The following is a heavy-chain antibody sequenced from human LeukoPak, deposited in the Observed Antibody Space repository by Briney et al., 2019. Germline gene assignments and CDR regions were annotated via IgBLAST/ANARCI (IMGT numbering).Heavy chain of an antibody. CDR1: GFTFSSYW. D-gene: IGHD2-15*01. Sequence: GGSLRLSCAASGFTFSSYWMSWVRQAPGKGLEWAANIKQDGSEKYYVDSVKGRFTISRDSAKNSLYLQMNSLRAEDTAVYYCARECSGGSCYFGFDYWGQGTLVTVSS. V-gene: IGHV3-7*01. J-gene: IGHJ4*02. CDR3: ARECSGGSCYFGFDY. CDR2: IKQDGSEK.